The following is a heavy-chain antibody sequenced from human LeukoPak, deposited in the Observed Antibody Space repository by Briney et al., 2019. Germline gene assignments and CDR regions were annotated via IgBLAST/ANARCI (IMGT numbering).Heavy chain of an antibody. D-gene: IGHD4-17*01. CDR2: ISWNSGSI. CDR1: GFTFDDYA. J-gene: IGHJ4*02. Sequence: GRSLRLSCAASGFTFDDYAMHWARQAPGKGLEWVSGISWNSGSIGYADSVKGRFTISRDNAKNSLYLQMNSLRAEDTASYYCAKDIWSYGDYGGYSDYWGQGTLVTVSS. V-gene: IGHV3-9*01. CDR3: AKDIWSYGDYGGYSDY.